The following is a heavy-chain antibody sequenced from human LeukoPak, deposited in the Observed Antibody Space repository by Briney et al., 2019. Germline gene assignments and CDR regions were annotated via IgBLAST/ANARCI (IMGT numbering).Heavy chain of an antibody. V-gene: IGHV4-59*01. CDR2: IYYSGST. J-gene: IGHJ5*02. CDR1: GGSISSYY. CDR3: AREDASGSSWAYNNWFDP. D-gene: IGHD2-2*01. Sequence: PSETMSLTCTVSGGSISSYYWSWIRQPPGKGLGWIGYIYYSGSTNYNPSLKSRVTISVDTSKNQFSLKLSSVTAADTAVYYCAREDASGSSWAYNNWFDPWGQGTLVTVSS.